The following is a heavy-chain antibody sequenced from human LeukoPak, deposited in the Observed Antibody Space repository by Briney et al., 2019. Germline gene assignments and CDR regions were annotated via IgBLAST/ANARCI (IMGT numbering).Heavy chain of an antibody. CDR2: IIPIFGTA. J-gene: IGHJ4*02. Sequence: SVKVSCKASGDTFSSYAISWVRQAPGQGLEWMGRIIPIFGTANYAQKFQGKVTITTDESTSTAYMELSSLRSEDTAVYYCASLHCSGGSCYFYWGQGTLVTVSS. CDR3: ASLHCSGGSCYFY. V-gene: IGHV1-69*05. D-gene: IGHD2-15*01. CDR1: GDTFSSYA.